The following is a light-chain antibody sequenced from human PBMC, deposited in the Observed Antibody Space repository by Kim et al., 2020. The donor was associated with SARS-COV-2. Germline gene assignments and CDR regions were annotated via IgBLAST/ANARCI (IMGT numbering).Light chain of an antibody. Sequence: VSPRERHTTSAGASRSVSKHYLAWYQQRPGQAPRLLIYAAYDGVGGVPDRFSGGGSGTEFALTISSLQSEDIAVYYCQQYLNWPYTFGQGTKLEI. CDR2: AAY. CDR3: QQYLNWPYT. CDR1: RSVSKHY. J-gene: IGKJ2*01. V-gene: IGKV3-15*01.